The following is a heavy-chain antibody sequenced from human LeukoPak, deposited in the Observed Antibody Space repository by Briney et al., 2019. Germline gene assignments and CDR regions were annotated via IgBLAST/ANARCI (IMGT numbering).Heavy chain of an antibody. CDR3: ARDHPRYSGSYGY. CDR1: GFTFSSYS. J-gene: IGHJ4*02. Sequence: GGSLRLSRAASGFTFSSYSMNWVRQAPGKGLEWVSSISSSSYIYYADSVKGRFTISRDNAKNSLYLQMNSLRAEDTAVYYCARDHPRYSGSYGYWGQGTLVTVSS. D-gene: IGHD1-26*01. V-gene: IGHV3-21*01. CDR2: ISSSSYI.